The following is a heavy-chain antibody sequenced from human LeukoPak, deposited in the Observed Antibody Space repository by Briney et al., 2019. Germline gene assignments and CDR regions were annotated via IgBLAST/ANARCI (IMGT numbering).Heavy chain of an antibody. CDR2: ISGNGART. J-gene: IGHJ5*02. CDR3: AKVAEMDTILGKFDN. D-gene: IGHD5-24*01. CDR1: GFTFSSYA. Sequence: AGGSLRLSCAASGFTFSSYAMSWVRQAPGEGLEWVSAISGNGARTYYADSVKGRFTISRDNSKNTLYLQVNSLRAEDTAVYYCAKVAEMDTILGKFDNWGQGTLVTVSS. V-gene: IGHV3-23*01.